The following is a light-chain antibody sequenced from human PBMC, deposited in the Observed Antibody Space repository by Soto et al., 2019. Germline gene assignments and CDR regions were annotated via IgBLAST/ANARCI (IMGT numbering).Light chain of an antibody. Sequence: QPVLTQPPSVSGAPGQRVTISCTGSSSNIGAGYDVQWYQQLPGTAPKLLMYGNTNRPSGVPDRFSGSKSATSASLAITGLQAEDEADYYCQSYDSSLSGSVVFGGGTKLTVL. CDR3: QSYDSSLSGSVV. CDR1: SSNIGAGYD. J-gene: IGLJ2*01. CDR2: GNT. V-gene: IGLV1-40*01.